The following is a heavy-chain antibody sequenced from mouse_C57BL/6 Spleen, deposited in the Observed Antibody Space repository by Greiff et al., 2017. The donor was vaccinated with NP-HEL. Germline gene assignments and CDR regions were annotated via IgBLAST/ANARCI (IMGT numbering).Heavy chain of an antibody. D-gene: IGHD1-1*01. V-gene: IGHV1-75*01. CDR2: IFPGSGST. CDR3: ARDYGSSSHWYFDV. Sequence: VKLQESGPELVKPGASVKISCKASGYTFTDYYINWVKQRPGQGLEWIGWIFPGSGSTYYNEKFKGKATLTVDKSSSTAYMLLSSLTSEDSAVYFCARDYGSSSHWYFDVWGTGTTVTVSS. J-gene: IGHJ1*03. CDR1: GYTFTDYY.